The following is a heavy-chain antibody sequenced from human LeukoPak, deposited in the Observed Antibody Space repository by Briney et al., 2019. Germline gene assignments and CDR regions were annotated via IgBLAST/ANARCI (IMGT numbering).Heavy chain of an antibody. Sequence: GGSLRLSCAASGFTFSSFAMSWVSHAPGKGLEWVSGISGSGGSTYYADSVKGRLTISRDNSENTLFLQMNSLRADDTAVYYCAKDLHYYVAMDVWGQGTTVTVSS. CDR3: AKDLHYYVAMDV. V-gene: IGHV3-23*01. J-gene: IGHJ6*02. CDR2: ISGSGGST. D-gene: IGHD3-10*02. CDR1: GFTFSSFA.